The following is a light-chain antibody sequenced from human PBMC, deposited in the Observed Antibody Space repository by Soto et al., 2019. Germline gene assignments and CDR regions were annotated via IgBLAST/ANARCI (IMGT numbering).Light chain of an antibody. V-gene: IGKV3-15*01. Sequence: EMVMTQSPATLSVSPGERVTLCCRASASVHRNLAWYQQKPGQGPSLLIYYASTRATGVPDRFTGSGSGTEFTLTISSLQSEDFGVYHCQHYSNWPPTFGPGTKVEIK. CDR3: QHYSNWPPT. J-gene: IGKJ3*01. CDR1: ASVHRN. CDR2: YAS.